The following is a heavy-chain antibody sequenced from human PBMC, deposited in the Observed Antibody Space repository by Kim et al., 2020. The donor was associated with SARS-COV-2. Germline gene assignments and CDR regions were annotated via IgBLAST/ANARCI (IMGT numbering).Heavy chain of an antibody. D-gene: IGHD2-2*01. CDR3: ARDGRISRGNSLDFDC. J-gene: IGHJ4*02. CDR2: ITNAGSST. Sequence: GGSLRLSCAASGFTFSSHCMSWVRQAPGKGLEWISYITNAGSSTNYADSVKGRFTISRDNAKNTLYLQMNSLRAEDTAVYYCARDGRISRGNSLDFDCWGQGTLVTVSS. CDR1: GFTFSSHC. V-gene: IGHV3-11*05.